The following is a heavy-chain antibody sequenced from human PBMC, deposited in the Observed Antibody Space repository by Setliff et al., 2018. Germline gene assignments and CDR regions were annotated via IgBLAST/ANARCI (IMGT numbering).Heavy chain of an antibody. CDR1: AYSISSGYY. CDR2: IYRNGNT. V-gene: IGHV4-38-2*01. D-gene: IGHD4-17*01. J-gene: IGHJ4*02. Sequence: PSETLSLTCSVSAYSISSGYYWGWVRQPPGKGLEWIGSIYRNGNTYYNPSLKSRVTISVDTSKNQLSLKVHSVTAADTAVYYCARQIDYGDFQYFDYWGQGTLVTVSS. CDR3: ARQIDYGDFQYFDY.